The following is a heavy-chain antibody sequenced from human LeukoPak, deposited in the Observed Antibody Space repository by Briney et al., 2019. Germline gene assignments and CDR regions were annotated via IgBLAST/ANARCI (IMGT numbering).Heavy chain of an antibody. CDR1: GFTFSSYW. CDR3: ARESPQWELNAFDI. Sequence: PGGSLRLSCAASGFTFSSYWMSWVRQAPGKGLEWVANIKQDGSEKYYVDSVKGRFTISRDNAKNSLYLQMNSLRAEDTAVYYCARESPQWELNAFDIWGQGTMVTVSS. D-gene: IGHD1-26*01. V-gene: IGHV3-7*01. J-gene: IGHJ3*02. CDR2: IKQDGSEK.